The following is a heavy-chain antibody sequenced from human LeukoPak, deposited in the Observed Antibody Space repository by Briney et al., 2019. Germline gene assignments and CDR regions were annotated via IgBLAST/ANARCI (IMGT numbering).Heavy chain of an antibody. V-gene: IGHV3-48*03. J-gene: IGHJ3*02. CDR3: ARESIGDDAFDI. CDR1: GFTFSSYE. D-gene: IGHD3-16*02. CDR2: ISSSGGTK. Sequence: TGGSLRLSCSASGFTFSSYEMNWVRQAPGKGLEWLSYISSSGGTKYYADSVKGRFSISRDNAKNSLYLQMNRLRAEDTAVYYCARESIGDDAFDIWGQGTMVTVSS.